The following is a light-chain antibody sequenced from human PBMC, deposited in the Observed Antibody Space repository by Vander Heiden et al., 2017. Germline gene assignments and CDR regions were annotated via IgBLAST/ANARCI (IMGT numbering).Light chain of an antibody. J-gene: IGLJ2*01. CDR3: ETWDSSLSAVV. V-gene: IGLV1-51*01. CDR2: DNN. CDR1: SSNIGNNY. Sequence: QSVFTHPPSVSAAPGHNVTISCSGSSSNIGNNYVSWYQQLPGTAPKLLIYDNNKRPSGIPDRFSGSKSGTSATLGITGLRTGDEADYYCETWDSSLSAVVFGGGTKLTVL.